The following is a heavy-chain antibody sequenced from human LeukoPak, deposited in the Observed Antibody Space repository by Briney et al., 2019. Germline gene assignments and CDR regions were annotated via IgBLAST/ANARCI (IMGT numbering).Heavy chain of an antibody. V-gene: IGHV5-10-1*01. Sequence: GESLKISRKGSGYSFTSYWISWVRQMPGKGLEWMGRIDPSDSYTNYSPSFQGHVTISADKSISTAYLQWSSLKASDTAMYYCASSTYYYGSGSYYRDYYYYYGMDVWGKGTTVTVSS. D-gene: IGHD3-10*01. CDR2: IDPSDSYT. CDR3: ASSTYYYGSGSYYRDYYYYYGMDV. J-gene: IGHJ6*04. CDR1: GYSFTSYW.